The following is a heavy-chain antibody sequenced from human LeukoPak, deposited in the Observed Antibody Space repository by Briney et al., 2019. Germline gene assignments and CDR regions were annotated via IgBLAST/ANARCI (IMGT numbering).Heavy chain of an antibody. CDR3: ARDGDDYVWGSYRPQNYFDY. J-gene: IGHJ4*02. V-gene: IGHV1-18*01. D-gene: IGHD3-16*02. CDR2: ISAYNGNT. Sequence: ASVKVSCKASGYTFTSYGISWVRQAPGQGLEWMGWISAYNGNTNYAQKLQGRVTMTTDTSTSTAHMELRSLRSDDTAVYYCARDGDDYVWGSYRPQNYFDYWGQGTLVTVSS. CDR1: GYTFTSYG.